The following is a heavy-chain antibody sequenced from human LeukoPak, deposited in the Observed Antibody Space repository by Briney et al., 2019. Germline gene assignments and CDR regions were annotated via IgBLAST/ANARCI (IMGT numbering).Heavy chain of an antibody. CDR3: ARDRYCSGGSCYSYFDY. CDR2: ISYDGSNK. CDR1: GFTFSSYA. J-gene: IGHJ4*02. V-gene: IGHV3-30-3*01. Sequence: GGSLRLSCAASGFTFSSYAMHWVRQAPGKGLKWVAVISYDGSNKYYADSVKGRFTISRDNSKNTLYLQMNSLRAEDTAVYYCARDRYCSGGSCYSYFDYWGQGTLVTVSS. D-gene: IGHD2-15*01.